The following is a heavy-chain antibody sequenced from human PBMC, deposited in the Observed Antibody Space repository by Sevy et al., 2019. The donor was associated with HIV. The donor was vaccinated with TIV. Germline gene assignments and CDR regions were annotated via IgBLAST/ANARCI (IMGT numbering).Heavy chain of an antibody. CDR2: INAGNGNT. Sequence: ASVKVSCKASGYTFTNHAIHWVRQAPGQRLEWMGWINAGNGNTKYSQRFQGTVTITRDTSASTAYMELSSLRSEDTAVYYCARELRENYYDSTDYYTHAIFFDYWGQGTLVTVSS. D-gene: IGHD3-22*01. CDR3: ARELRENYYDSTDYYTHAIFFDY. V-gene: IGHV1-3*01. J-gene: IGHJ4*02. CDR1: GYTFTNHA.